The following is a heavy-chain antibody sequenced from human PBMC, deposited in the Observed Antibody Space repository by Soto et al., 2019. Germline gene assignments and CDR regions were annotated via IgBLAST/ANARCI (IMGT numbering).Heavy chain of an antibody. CDR1: GFSLTTSGVG. V-gene: IGHV2-5*02. CDR2: IYGDDDK. Sequence: QITLNESGPALVKPTQTLTLTCTFSGFSLTTSGVGVHWIRQPPGKALEWLAVIYGDDDKRYNPSLETRITITKDTSKNKVVLTMTNMDPVDTATYYCAHNPSYITNWYIRDDWFDPWGQGTLVTVSS. CDR3: AHNPSYITNWYIRDDWFDP. D-gene: IGHD6-13*01. J-gene: IGHJ5*02.